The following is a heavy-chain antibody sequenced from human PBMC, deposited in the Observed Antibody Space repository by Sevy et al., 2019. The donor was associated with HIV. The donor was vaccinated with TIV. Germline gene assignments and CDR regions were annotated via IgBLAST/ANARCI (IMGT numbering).Heavy chain of an antibody. CDR2: INTNTGNP. CDR1: GYTFTSYA. D-gene: IGHD3-10*01. CDR3: AGTPKGKRRSGSYYGKNNWFDP. V-gene: IGHV7-4-1*02. Sequence: AAVKVSCKASGYTFTSYAMNWVRQAPRQGLEWMGWINTNTGNPTYAQGFTGRFVFSLDTSVSTAYLQISSLKAEDTAVYYSAGTPKGKRRSGSYYGKNNWFDPWGQGTLVTVSS. J-gene: IGHJ5*02.